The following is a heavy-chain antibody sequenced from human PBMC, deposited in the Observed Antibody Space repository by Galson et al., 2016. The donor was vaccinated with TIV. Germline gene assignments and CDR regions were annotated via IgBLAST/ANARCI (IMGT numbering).Heavy chain of an antibody. D-gene: IGHD6-19*01. CDR3: ARTRSAVAGASDI. V-gene: IGHV2-70*11. Sequence: PALVKPTQTLTLTCTFSGFSLSTSGMCVSWIRQPPGKALEWLARIDWDDDKYYSTSLKTRLSISKDTPKNQVVLIMTNMDPVDTATYYCARTRSAVAGASDIWGQGTTVTVSS. CDR1: GFSLSTSGMC. J-gene: IGHJ3*02. CDR2: IDWDDDK.